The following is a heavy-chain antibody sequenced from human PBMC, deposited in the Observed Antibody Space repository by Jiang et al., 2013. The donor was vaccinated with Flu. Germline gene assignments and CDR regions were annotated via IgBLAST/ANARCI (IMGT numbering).Heavy chain of an antibody. D-gene: IGHD6-13*01. CDR2: IIPILGIA. CDR1: GGTFSSYA. CDR3: ARERSSTYLDAFDI. J-gene: IGHJ3*02. Sequence: SGAEVKKPGSSVKVSCKASGGTFSSYAISWVRQAPGQGLEWMGRIIPILGIANYAQKFQGRVTITADKSTSTAYMELSSLRSEDTAVYYCARERSSTYLDAFDIWGQGTMVHRLF. V-gene: IGHV1-69*04.